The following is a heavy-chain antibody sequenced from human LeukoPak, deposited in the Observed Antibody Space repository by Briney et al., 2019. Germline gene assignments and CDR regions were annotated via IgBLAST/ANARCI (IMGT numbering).Heavy chain of an antibody. CDR1: GFTLSSYW. CDR3: GSGSGWYSPDY. J-gene: IGHJ4*02. V-gene: IGHV3-49*04. CDR2: SRSKAYGGTT. Sequence: GGSLRLSRAASGFTLSSYWMSWVRQAPGKGLEWVGFSRSKAYGGTTEYAASVKGRFTISRDDSKNIAYLQMNSLKTEDTAVYYCGSGSGWYSPDYWGQGTLVTVSS. D-gene: IGHD6-19*01.